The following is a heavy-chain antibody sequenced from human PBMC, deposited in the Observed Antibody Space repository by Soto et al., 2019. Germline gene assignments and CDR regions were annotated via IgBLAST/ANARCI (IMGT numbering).Heavy chain of an antibody. Sequence: QEHLVESGGGVVQPGRSLRLSCAASRFNFNIYAMHWVRQAPSKGLEWVALISKDGITKYYADSVKGRFTISRDNAKNTLFLQMDSLRPDDTAVYYCSRVTTENLMVKGFDPWGQGTLVTVSS. V-gene: IGHV3-30-3*01. J-gene: IGHJ5*02. CDR2: ISKDGITK. D-gene: IGHD5-18*01. CDR3: SRVTTENLMVKGFDP. CDR1: RFNFNIYA.